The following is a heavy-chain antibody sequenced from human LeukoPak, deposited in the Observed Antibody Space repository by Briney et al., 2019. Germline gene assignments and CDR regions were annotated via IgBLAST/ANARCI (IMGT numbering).Heavy chain of an antibody. CDR1: VYTFISYG. Sequence: ASVKVSCKTSVYTFISYGISWVRQAPGQGLEWMGCISGYSGNTDYPQKLRGRVTMTTDTSTSTAYMELRSLRSDDTAVYYCARDYIAASGANFDYWGQGTLVTVSS. V-gene: IGHV1-18*01. D-gene: IGHD6-13*01. CDR3: ARDYIAASGANFDY. J-gene: IGHJ4*02. CDR2: ISGYSGNT.